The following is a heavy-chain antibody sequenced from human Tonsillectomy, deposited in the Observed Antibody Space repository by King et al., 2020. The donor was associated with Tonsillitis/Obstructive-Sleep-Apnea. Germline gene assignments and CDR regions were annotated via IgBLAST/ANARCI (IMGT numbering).Heavy chain of an antibody. CDR3: ARLSIDSSRFGDWFDP. J-gene: IGHJ5*02. Sequence: QLQESGPGLVKPSETLSLTSTVSGGSISSYYWSWIRQPPGKGLEWIGYIYYSGTTNYNPSLKSRVTISLDTSKNQFSLKLSSVTAADTAVYYCARLSIDSSRFGDWFDPWGQGTLVTVSS. CDR1: GGSISSYY. CDR2: IYYSGTT. V-gene: IGHV4-59*08. D-gene: IGHD6-13*01.